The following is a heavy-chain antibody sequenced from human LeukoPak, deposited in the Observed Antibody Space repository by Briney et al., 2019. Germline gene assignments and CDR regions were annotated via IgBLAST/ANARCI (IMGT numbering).Heavy chain of an antibody. CDR2: ISLKIGAT. CDR1: GYTFTDYY. Sequence: GASMKVSCKASGYTFTDYYMQWLRQTPEQSVWGGGGISLKIGATNYSHHFQGRLTMTRATSITTTYLEVSNLTSDDTAMYYCGRPHRSSSGTDCWGQGTLVTVSS. J-gene: IGHJ4*02. D-gene: IGHD6-6*01. CDR3: GRPHRSSSGTDC. V-gene: IGHV1/OR15-1*04.